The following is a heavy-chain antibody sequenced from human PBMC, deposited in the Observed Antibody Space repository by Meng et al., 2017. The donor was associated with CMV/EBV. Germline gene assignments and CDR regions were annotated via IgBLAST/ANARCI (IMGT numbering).Heavy chain of an antibody. CDR2: INPSGGST. Sequence: ASVKVSCKASGYTFTSYYMHWVRQAPGPGLEWMGIINPSGGSTSYAQKFQGRATMTRDTSTSTVYMELSSLRSEDTAVYYCARVTQLAPKQLRSLYYFDYWGQGTLVTVSS. CDR3: ARVTQLAPKQLRSLYYFDY. CDR1: GYTFTSYY. V-gene: IGHV1-46*01. D-gene: IGHD6-6*01. J-gene: IGHJ4*02.